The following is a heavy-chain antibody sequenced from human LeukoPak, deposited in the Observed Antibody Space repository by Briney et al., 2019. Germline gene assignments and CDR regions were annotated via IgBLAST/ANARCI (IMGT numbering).Heavy chain of an antibody. J-gene: IGHJ4*02. V-gene: IGHV3-74*01. CDR3: ARGETYYDSSGYFSETLDY. CDR2: INSDGINT. CDR1: GFTFSNYW. D-gene: IGHD3-22*01. Sequence: GGSLRLSCAASGFTFSNYWMHWVRQAPGKGLVWVSRINSDGINTSYADSVKGRFTISRDNAKNTLNLQMNSLRAEDTAVYYCARGETYYDSSGYFSETLDYWGQGTLVTVSS.